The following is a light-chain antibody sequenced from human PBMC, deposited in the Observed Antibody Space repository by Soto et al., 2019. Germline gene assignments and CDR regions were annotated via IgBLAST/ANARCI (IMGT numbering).Light chain of an antibody. Sequence: EILMTGSPATLSLFPVERAALSFKASQRLSSTSLAWYQQKPGQAPRLLIYGASSRATGTPDRFSGSGSGTDFTLTISRLEAEDFAVYYCHQYSSSPLTFGGGTKVDIK. CDR2: GAS. V-gene: IGKV3-20*01. CDR3: HQYSSSPLT. CDR1: QRLSSTS. J-gene: IGKJ4*01.